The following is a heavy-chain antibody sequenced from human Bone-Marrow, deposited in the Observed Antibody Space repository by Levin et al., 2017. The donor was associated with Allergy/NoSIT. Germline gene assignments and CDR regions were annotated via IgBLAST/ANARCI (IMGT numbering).Heavy chain of an antibody. CDR1: GLTFNFNMYS. D-gene: IGHD2-15*01. J-gene: IGHJ4*02. CDR2: ISSYGVNT. V-gene: IGHV3-64D*06. CDR3: VKGKEYCSGGACQKYYFDQ. Sequence: GGSLRLSCSASGLTFNFNMYSMYWVRQAPGKGLESVSSISSYGVNTYYADSVKGRFTISRDNSKNTLYLQMNSLRDEDMAVYYCVKGKEYCSGGACQKYYFDQWGQGTLVSFSS.